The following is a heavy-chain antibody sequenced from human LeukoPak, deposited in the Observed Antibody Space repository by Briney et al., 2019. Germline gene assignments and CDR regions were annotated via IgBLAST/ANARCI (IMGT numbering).Heavy chain of an antibody. V-gene: IGHV3-30*18. CDR3: AKRRIGSAVADNFDY. Sequence: GGSLRLSCAASGFTFSSYGMHWVRQAPGKGLEWVAVISYDGSNKYYADSVKGRFTVSRDNSKNTLYLQMSSLRAEDTAVYYCAKRRIGSAVADNFDYWGQGTLVTVSS. J-gene: IGHJ4*02. CDR1: GFTFSSYG. D-gene: IGHD6-19*01. CDR2: ISYDGSNK.